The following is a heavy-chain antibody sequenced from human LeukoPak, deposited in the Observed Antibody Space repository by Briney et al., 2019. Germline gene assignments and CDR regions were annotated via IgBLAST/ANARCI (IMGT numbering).Heavy chain of an antibody. D-gene: IGHD6-19*01. V-gene: IGHV3-23*01. Sequence: GGSLRLSCAASGFTFSSHTMNWVRQAPGKGLQWVSSIRGGGAPVYADSVKGRFTIFRDDFKSTVFLQMDSLRPEDTAVYYCARCTIGDGSGWCTWFAPWGQGTLVTVSS. CDR3: ARCTIGDGSGWCTWFAP. J-gene: IGHJ5*02. CDR1: GFTFSSHT. CDR2: IRGGGAP.